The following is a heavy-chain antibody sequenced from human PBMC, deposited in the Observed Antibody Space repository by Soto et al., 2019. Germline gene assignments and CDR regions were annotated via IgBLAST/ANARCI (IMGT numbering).Heavy chain of an antibody. CDR2: IYYSGST. V-gene: IGHV4-59*08. J-gene: IGHJ4*02. D-gene: IGHD2-15*01. CDR1: GGSISSYY. Sequence: SETLSLTCTVSGGSISSYYWSWIRQPPGKGLEWIGYIYYSGSTNYNPSLKSRVTISVDTSKNQFSLKLSSVTAADTAVYYCARIFRYCSGGSCYLVIAYWGQGTLVTVSS. CDR3: ARIFRYCSGGSCYLVIAY.